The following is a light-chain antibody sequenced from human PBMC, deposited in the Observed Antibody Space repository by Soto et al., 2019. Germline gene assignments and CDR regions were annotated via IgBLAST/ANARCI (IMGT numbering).Light chain of an antibody. Sequence: DIQLTQSPSFLSSSVGDRFTITCRASHGISSYLAWYQQKPGKAPKLLIYAASTLQSGVPSRFSGSGSGTEFTLTISSLQPEDFAVYYCQQRSSWTFGQGTKVDIK. V-gene: IGKV1-9*01. CDR2: AAS. J-gene: IGKJ1*01. CDR3: QQRSSWT. CDR1: HGISSY.